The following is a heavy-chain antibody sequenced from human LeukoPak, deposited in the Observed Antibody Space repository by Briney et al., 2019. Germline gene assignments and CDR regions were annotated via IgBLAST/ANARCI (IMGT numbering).Heavy chain of an antibody. CDR3: ARGRGSYYRAYYYYYYMDA. J-gene: IGHJ6*03. Sequence: GGSLRLSCAASGFTFDDYGMSWVRQAPGKGLEWVSGINWNGGSTGYADSVKGRFTISRDNAKNSLYLQMNSLRAEDTALYYCARGRGSYYRAYYYYYYMDAWGKGTTVTVSS. D-gene: IGHD1-26*01. CDR1: GFTFDDYG. CDR2: INWNGGST. V-gene: IGHV3-20*04.